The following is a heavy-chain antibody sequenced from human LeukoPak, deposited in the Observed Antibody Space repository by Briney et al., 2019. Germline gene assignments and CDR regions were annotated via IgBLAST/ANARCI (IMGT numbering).Heavy chain of an antibody. CDR1: GFTFISYA. V-gene: IGHV3-30*04. J-gene: IGHJ5*02. CDR3: ARDYHRYNWNYPDTYNWFDP. Sequence: GGSLRLSCAASGFTFISYAIHWVRQAPGKGLEWVAVISFHGTDTFYADSVKGRFTISRDNSKNTLYLQMSSLRGDDTAVYYCARDYHRYNWNYPDTYNWFDPWGQGTLVTVSS. CDR2: ISFHGTDT. D-gene: IGHD1-7*01.